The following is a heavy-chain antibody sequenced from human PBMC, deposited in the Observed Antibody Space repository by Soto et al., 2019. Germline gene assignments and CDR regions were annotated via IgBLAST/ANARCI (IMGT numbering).Heavy chain of an antibody. CDR3: ARVSTMVRGVISYYYGMDV. Sequence: GASVKVSCKASGVTFSSYASSWVRQAPGQGLEWMGGIIPIFGTSNYAQKFQGRVTTTADESTSTAYMELSSLRSEDTAVYYCARVSTMVRGVISYYYGMDVWGQGTTVTVSS. J-gene: IGHJ6*02. CDR2: IIPIFGTS. V-gene: IGHV1-69*13. D-gene: IGHD3-10*01. CDR1: GVTFSSYA.